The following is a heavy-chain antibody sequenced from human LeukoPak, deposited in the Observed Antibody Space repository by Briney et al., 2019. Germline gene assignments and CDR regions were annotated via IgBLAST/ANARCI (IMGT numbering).Heavy chain of an antibody. V-gene: IGHV3-33*08. CDR2: IWYDGSNK. Sequence: GGSLRLSCAASGFTFSSYWMHWVRQAPGKGLEWVAVIWYDGSNKYYADSVKGRFTISRDNSKNTLYLQMNSLRAEDTAVYYCAREGGGSYYFDYWGQGTLVTVSS. D-gene: IGHD1-26*01. CDR3: AREGGGSYYFDY. CDR1: GFTFSSYW. J-gene: IGHJ4*02.